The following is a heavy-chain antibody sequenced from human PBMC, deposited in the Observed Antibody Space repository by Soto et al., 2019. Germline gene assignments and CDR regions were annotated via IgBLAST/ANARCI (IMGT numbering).Heavy chain of an antibody. D-gene: IGHD6-13*01. CDR1: GGTFSSYA. CDR2: IIPIFGTA. Sequence: QVQLVQSGAEVKKPGSSVKVSCKASGGTFSSYAISWVRQAPGQGLEWMGGIIPIFGTANYAQNFQGRVMITADESTSTAYRELSSLRSEDTAVYYCARDLRAAGRPGMDVWGQGTTVTVSS. V-gene: IGHV1-69*01. CDR3: ARDLRAAGRPGMDV. J-gene: IGHJ6*02.